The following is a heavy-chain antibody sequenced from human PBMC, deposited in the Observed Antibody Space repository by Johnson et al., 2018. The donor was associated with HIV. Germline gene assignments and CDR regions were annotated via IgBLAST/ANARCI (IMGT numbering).Heavy chain of an antibody. J-gene: IGHJ3*02. CDR2: IYSKTEGGTT. Sequence: VQLVESGGGLVKPGGSLRLSCAASGFTFSSYAMSWVRQAPGKGLDWVGRIYSKTEGGTTEYAAPVKGRFTISRDDSKNTLYLQMNSLKTEDTAVYYCTTDQVGRNYGGKYHIWGQGTVVTVSS. V-gene: IGHV3-15*01. D-gene: IGHD1-7*01. CDR1: GFTFSSYA. CDR3: TTDQVGRNYGGKYHI.